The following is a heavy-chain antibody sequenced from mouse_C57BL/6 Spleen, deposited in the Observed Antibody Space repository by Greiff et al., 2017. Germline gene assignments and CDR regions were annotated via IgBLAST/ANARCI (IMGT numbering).Heavy chain of an antibody. CDR1: GFNIKDYY. CDR3: AGGNWFAY. D-gene: IGHD2-1*01. CDR2: IDPEDGET. J-gene: IGHJ3*01. Sequence: VQLQQSGAELVKPGASVKLSCTASGFNIKDYYMPWVKQRTEQGLEWIGRIDPEDGETKYAPKFQGKATITADTSSNTAYLQLSSLTSEDTAVYYCAGGNWFAYWGQGTLVTVSA. V-gene: IGHV14-2*01.